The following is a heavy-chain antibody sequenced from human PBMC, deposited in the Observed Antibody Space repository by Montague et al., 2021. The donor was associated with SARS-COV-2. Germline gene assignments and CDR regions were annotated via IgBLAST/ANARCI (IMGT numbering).Heavy chain of an antibody. CDR1: GGPFDSDNFF. CDR3: ARHRRYDVVTYYPDF. J-gene: IGHJ4*02. CDR2: ISNGGRT. Sequence: SETLSLTYSVSGGPFDSDNFFWGWIRQPPGKRLEWIGVISNGGRTFDNPSLKSRVTISVHTSRNQLSLNVKSVTAADTAVYYCARHRRYDVVTYYPDFWGQGILVTVSS. V-gene: IGHV4-39*01. D-gene: IGHD3-9*01.